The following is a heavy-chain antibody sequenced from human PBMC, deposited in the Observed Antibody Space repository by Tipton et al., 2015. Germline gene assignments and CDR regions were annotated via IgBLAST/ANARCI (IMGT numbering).Heavy chain of an antibody. CDR1: SDSISKYY. J-gene: IGHJ4*02. V-gene: IGHV4-59*01. Sequence: TLSLTCTVSSDSISKYYWTWIRQPPGKELQWIGYIRYTGITNYNPSLKSRVTISVDTSKTQFSLKVSSVTAADTAMYYCVRARGRHGGLFDSWGQGTLVIVSP. CDR2: IRYTGIT. D-gene: IGHD4-23*01. CDR3: VRARGRHGGLFDS.